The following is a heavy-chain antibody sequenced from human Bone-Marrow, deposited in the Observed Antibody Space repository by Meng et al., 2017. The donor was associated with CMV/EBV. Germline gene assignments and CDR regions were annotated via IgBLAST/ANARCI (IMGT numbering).Heavy chain of an antibody. CDR2: ISYDGSKK. V-gene: IGHV3-30*04. J-gene: IGHJ5*02. CDR3: ARDIGRSSSPMFDP. D-gene: IGHD6-6*01. CDR1: VLTFSSYA. Sequence: ASVLTFSSYAMQWVRQAPGKGLEWVAVISYDGSKKYYADPVKGRFTISRDNSKNTLYLQMNSLRAEDTAVYYCARDIGRSSSPMFDPWGQGTLVTVSS.